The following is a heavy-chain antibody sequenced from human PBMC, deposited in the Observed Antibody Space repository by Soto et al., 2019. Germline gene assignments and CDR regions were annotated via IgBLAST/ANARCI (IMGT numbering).Heavy chain of an antibody. J-gene: IGHJ4*02. V-gene: IGHV3-74*01. Sequence: GGSLRLSCAASGFTFNSYWMHWVRQVPGKGLVWVSRIDTAGVYTSYADSVKGRFTISRDNAKNTLYLQMNSLRAEDTAVYYCARVGGGSGNYDYWGRGTQVTVSS. CDR2: IDTAGVYT. CDR3: ARVGGGSGNYDY. D-gene: IGHD3-10*01. CDR1: GFTFNSYW.